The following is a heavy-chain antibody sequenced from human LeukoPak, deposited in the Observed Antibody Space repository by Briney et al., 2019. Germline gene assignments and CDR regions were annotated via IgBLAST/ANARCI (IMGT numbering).Heavy chain of an antibody. Sequence: PSETLSLTCTVSGGSISSSSYYWGWIRQPPGKGLEWIGSIYYSGSTYYNPSLKSRVTISVDTSKNQCSLKLSSVTAADTAVYYCAGAVRGVPRYFDYWGQGTLVTVSS. CDR3: AGAVRGVPRYFDY. D-gene: IGHD3-10*02. J-gene: IGHJ4*02. CDR1: GGSISSSSYY. V-gene: IGHV4-39*07. CDR2: IYYSGST.